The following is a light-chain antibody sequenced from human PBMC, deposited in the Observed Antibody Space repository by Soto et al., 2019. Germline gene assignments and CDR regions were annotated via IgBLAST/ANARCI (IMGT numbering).Light chain of an antibody. CDR3: QHYYSYSS. V-gene: IGKV1-5*03. J-gene: IGKJ3*01. Sequence: DIQMTQSPSTLSASVGDRVTITCRASQSVISWLAWYQQKPGQAPKLLIYRASTLQSAVPSRFSGSGSGTEFTLTISSVQPDDFATYYCQHYYSYSSFGPGTKVDIK. CDR1: QSVISW. CDR2: RAS.